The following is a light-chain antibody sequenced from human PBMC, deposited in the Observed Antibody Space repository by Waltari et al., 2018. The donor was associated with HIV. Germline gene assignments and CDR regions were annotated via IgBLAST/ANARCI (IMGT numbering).Light chain of an antibody. CDR3: CSYAGSSTWV. CDR2: EVS. V-gene: IGLV2-23*02. Sequence: QSALAQPASMAGSPAQSITISCTGTSNDVGSDNLVSCHQLHRGKAPKLMIYEVSKRPSGVSNRFSGSKSGNTASLTISGLQAEDEADYYCCSYAGSSTWVFGGGTKLTVL. J-gene: IGLJ3*02. CDR1: SNDVGSDNL.